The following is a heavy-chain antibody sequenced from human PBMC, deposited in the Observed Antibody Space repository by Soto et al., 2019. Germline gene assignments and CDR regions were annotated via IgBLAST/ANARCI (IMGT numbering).Heavy chain of an antibody. V-gene: IGHV4-39*07. Sequence: SETLSLTCTVSGGSISSSSYYWGWIRQPPGKGLEWIGSIYYSGSTYYNPSLKSRVTISVDTSKNKFSLKLSSVTAADTAVYYCARGNAITMVRGVIIFTEYFQHWGQGTLVTVSS. J-gene: IGHJ1*01. D-gene: IGHD3-10*01. CDR3: ARGNAITMVRGVIIFTEYFQH. CDR2: IYYSGST. CDR1: GGSISSSSYY.